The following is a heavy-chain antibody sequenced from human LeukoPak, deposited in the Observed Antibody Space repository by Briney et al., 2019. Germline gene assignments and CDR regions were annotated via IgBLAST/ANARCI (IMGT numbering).Heavy chain of an antibody. CDR3: ARVSSSWYPYFDY. D-gene: IGHD6-13*01. V-gene: IGHV4-30-2*01. J-gene: IGHJ4*02. CDR1: GASITSGDYS. CDR2: IYHTGNT. Sequence: SETLSLTCAVSGASITSGDYSWNWMRQPPGKGLEWIGYIYHTGNTYYNPSLKSRVTISVDTSKNQFSLKLSSVTAADTAVYYCARVSSSWYPYFDYWGQGTLVTVSS.